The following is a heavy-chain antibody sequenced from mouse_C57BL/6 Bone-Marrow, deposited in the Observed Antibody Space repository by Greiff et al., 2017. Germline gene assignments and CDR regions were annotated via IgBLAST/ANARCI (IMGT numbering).Heavy chain of an antibody. CDR2: IYPGSGST. CDR1: GYTFTSYW. D-gene: IGHD2-5*01. J-gene: IGHJ3*01. V-gene: IGHV1-55*01. CDR3: ARGPSNYPGFAY. Sequence: VQLQQPGAELVKPGASVKMSCKASGYTFTSYWITWVKQRPGQGLEWIGDIYPGSGSTNYNEKFKSKATLTVDTSSSTAYMQLSSLASEDSAVYCCARGPSNYPGFAYWGQGTLVTVSA.